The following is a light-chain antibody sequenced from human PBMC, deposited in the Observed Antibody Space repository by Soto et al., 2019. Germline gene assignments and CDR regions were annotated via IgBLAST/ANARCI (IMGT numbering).Light chain of an antibody. V-gene: IGKV1-9*01. J-gene: IGKJ4*01. CDR1: QGISSY. CDR2: AAS. CDR3: QQVKSYPLT. Sequence: DLQLTQSPSFLSASIGDRVTITCRASQGISSYLAWYQQKPGKAPKLLIYAASTLQTGVPSRFSGSGSGTEFTVTISSLQPEDFATYYCQQVKSYPLTFGGGTKVEIK.